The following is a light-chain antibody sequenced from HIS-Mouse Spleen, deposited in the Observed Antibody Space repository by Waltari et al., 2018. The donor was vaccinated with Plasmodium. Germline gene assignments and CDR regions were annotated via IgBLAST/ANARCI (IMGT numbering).Light chain of an antibody. J-gene: IGLJ3*02. CDR2: EDS. Sequence: SYELTQPPPASVSPGQTARITRSGDALPKKYAYWYQQKSGQAPVLVNYEDSKRPSGIPERFSGSSSGTMATLTISGAQVEDEADYYCYSTDSSGNHRVFGGGTKLTVL. CDR3: YSTDSSGNHRV. CDR1: ALPKKY. V-gene: IGLV3-10*01.